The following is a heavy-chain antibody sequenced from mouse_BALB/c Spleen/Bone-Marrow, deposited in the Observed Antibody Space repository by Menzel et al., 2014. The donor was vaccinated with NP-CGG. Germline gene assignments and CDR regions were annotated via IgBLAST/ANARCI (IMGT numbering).Heavy chain of an antibody. V-gene: IGHV2-9*02. CDR3: ARDLYYDYDVGAMDY. CDR2: IWPGGST. J-gene: IGHJ4*01. CDR1: GFSLISYG. Sequence: VHLVESGPGLEESSQSLSISCTVSGFSLISYGVHWIRQRPGKGLEWLGVIWPGGSTNYNSALMSRLSISNDNSKSQVFLKMNSLQSDDTAVYYCARDLYYDYDVGAMDYWGQGTSVTVSS. D-gene: IGHD2-4*01.